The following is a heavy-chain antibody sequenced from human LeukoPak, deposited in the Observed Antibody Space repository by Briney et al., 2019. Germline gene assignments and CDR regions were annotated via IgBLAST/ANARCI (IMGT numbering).Heavy chain of an antibody. Sequence: ASVTVSCTASGYTFNNHYMYWVRQAPGQGLEWMGVINPSGGSTSYAQKFQGRVTMTRNTSTRTVYMEVNSLRSEDTAVYYCARQGTYSSAIGMGYWGQGTLVTVSS. D-gene: IGHD6-19*01. CDR1: GYTFNNHY. J-gene: IGHJ4*02. CDR3: ARQGTYSSAIGMGY. V-gene: IGHV1-46*02. CDR2: INPSGGST.